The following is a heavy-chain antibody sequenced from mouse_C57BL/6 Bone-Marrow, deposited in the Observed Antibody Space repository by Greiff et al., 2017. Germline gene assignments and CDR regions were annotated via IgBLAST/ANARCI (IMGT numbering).Heavy chain of an antibody. V-gene: IGHV1-54*01. CDR1: GYAFTNYL. CDR2: INPGSGGT. Sequence: VQLQESGAELVRPGTSVKVSCKASGYAFTNYLIEWVKQRPGQGLEWIGVINPGSGGTNYNEKFKGKATLTADQSSSTAYMQRSSLTSEDSAVCFRAGAWGGDYWGQGTTLTVSS. CDR3: AGAWGGDY. D-gene: IGHD4-1*01. J-gene: IGHJ2*01.